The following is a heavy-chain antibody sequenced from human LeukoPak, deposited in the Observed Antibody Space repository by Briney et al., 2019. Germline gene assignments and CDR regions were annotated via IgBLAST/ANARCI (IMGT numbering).Heavy chain of an antibody. D-gene: IGHD2-15*01. Sequence: GGSLRLSCAASGFTFSSYAMNWVRQAPGKGLEWVSVIYSGGSTYYADSVKGRFTISRDNSKNTLYLQMNSLRAEDTAVYYCASTVVAAGAFDIWGQGTMVTVSS. J-gene: IGHJ3*02. CDR1: GFTFSSYA. CDR3: ASTVVAAGAFDI. V-gene: IGHV3-66*01. CDR2: IYSGGST.